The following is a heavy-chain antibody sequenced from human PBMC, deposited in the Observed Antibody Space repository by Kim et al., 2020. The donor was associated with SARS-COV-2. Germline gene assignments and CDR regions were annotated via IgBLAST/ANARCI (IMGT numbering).Heavy chain of an antibody. CDR1: GYTFTDFL. CDR3: ARNGLGSTEGG. J-gene: IGHJ4*02. D-gene: IGHD1-26*01. Sequence: ASVKVSCKASGYTFTDFLMHWVRQAPGQGLEWMGWTNPNSGGTYYAQKFQGRVAMTRDTSINTVYMELNSLTSDDTAMFYCARNGLGSTEGGWGQGTLLT. V-gene: IGHV1-2*02. CDR2: TNPNSGGT.